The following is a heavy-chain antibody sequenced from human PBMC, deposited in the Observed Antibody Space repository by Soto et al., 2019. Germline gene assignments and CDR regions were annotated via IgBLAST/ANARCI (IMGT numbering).Heavy chain of an antibody. V-gene: IGHV1-18*01. CDR1: AYAFTSDD. CDR2: ISAYNGNT. J-gene: IGHJ3*02. CDR3: ASAQSRGAFDI. Sequence: ASVKGAWKASAYAFTSDDSSCGRQAPGQELEWMGWISAYNGNTNYAQKLQGRVTITTGNSTSTACRQLMSRRTDERAVYYCASAQSRGAFDIWGQGTMVTVSS.